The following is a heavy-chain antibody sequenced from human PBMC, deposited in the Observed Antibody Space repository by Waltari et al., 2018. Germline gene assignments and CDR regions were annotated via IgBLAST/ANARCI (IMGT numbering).Heavy chain of an antibody. J-gene: IGHJ4*02. CDR2: MNPNSGNT. V-gene: IGHV1-8*01. CDR3: ARGQEWLDFDY. D-gene: IGHD6-19*01. Sequence: RQATGQGLEWMGWMNPNSGNTGYAQKFQGRVTMTRNTSISTAYMELSSLRSEDTAVYYCARGQEWLDFDYWGQRTLVTVSS.